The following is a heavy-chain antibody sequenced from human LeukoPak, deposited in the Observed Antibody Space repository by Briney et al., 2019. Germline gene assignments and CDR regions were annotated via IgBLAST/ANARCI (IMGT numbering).Heavy chain of an antibody. CDR3: ARGGSYLYYFDY. V-gene: IGHV3-30*04. Sequence: GGSLRLSCAASGFTFSSYAMHWVRQAPGKGLEWVAVISYDGSNKYYADSVKGRFTISRDNSKNTLYLQMNSLRAEDTAVHYCARGGSYLYYFDYWGQGTLVTVSS. CDR1: GFTFSSYA. J-gene: IGHJ4*02. D-gene: IGHD1-26*01. CDR2: ISYDGSNK.